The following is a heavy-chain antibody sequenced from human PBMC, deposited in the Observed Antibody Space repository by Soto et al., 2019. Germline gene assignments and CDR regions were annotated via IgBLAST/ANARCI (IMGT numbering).Heavy chain of an antibody. CDR1: GFSFSDSY. J-gene: IGHJ4*02. CDR3: AKPLVASSGYYFDH. CDR2: ISGGSSYT. V-gene: IGHV3-11*06. Sequence: QVQLVESGGDLVKPGGSLRLACAASGFSFSDSYMSWVRQAPGKGLEWLSYISGGSSYTNYADSVQGRFTISRDNAKGSLSLEMNSLRADDTGVYYCAKPLVASSGYYFDHWGQGNLVTVSS. D-gene: IGHD2-21*01.